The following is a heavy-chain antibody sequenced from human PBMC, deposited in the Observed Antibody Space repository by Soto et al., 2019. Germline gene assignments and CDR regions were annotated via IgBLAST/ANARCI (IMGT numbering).Heavy chain of an antibody. J-gene: IGHJ4*02. Sequence: ESGGGLVKPGGSLRLSCAASGFTFSDYYMSWIRQAPGKGLEWVSYISSSGSTIYYADSVKGRFTISRDNAKNSLYLQMNSLRAEDTAVYYCARDIDAFCSGGSCYSGGVLAYWGQGTLVTVSS. CDR3: ARDIDAFCSGGSCYSGGVLAY. V-gene: IGHV3-11*01. CDR1: GFTFSDYY. D-gene: IGHD2-15*01. CDR2: ISSSGSTI.